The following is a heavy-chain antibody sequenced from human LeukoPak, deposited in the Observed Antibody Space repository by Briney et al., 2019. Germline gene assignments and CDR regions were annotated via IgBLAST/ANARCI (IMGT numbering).Heavy chain of an antibody. Sequence: SVKVSCKASGYTFTNYGISWVRQAPGQGLEWMGRIIPILGIANYAQKFQGRVTITADKSTSTAYMELSSLRSEDTAVYYCAREAIAVAGSDFDYWGQGTLVTVSS. D-gene: IGHD6-19*01. V-gene: IGHV1-69*04. CDR3: AREAIAVAGSDFDY. CDR2: IIPILGIA. J-gene: IGHJ4*02. CDR1: GYTFTNYG.